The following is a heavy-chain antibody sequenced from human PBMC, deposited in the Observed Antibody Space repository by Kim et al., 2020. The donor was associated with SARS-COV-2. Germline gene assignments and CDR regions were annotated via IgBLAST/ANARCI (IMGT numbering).Heavy chain of an antibody. Sequence: ASVKVSCKASGYTFTSYAMNWVRQAPGQGLEWMGWINTNTGNPTYAQGFTGRFVFSLDTSVSTAYLQISSLKAEDTAVYYCARDLRSVLRYFDWLSPYYFDYWGQGTLVTVSS. D-gene: IGHD3-9*01. CDR2: INTNTGNP. V-gene: IGHV7-4-1*02. J-gene: IGHJ4*02. CDR3: ARDLRSVLRYFDWLSPYYFDY. CDR1: GYTFTSYA.